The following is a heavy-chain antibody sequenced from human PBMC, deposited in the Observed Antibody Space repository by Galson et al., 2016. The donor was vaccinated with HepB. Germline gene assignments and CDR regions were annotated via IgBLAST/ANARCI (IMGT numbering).Heavy chain of an antibody. CDR2: NSITSSGSYT. D-gene: IGHD1-26*01. CDR1: GFTFSDYY. Sequence: SLRLSCAASGFTFSDYYMTWIRQAPGKGLEWVSYNSITSSGSYTNYADSVKGRFTIATDNDKNSLYLQMNSLRAEDTAVYYCAVASYYSDFDYWGQGILVTVSS. V-gene: IGHV3-11*06. CDR3: AVASYYSDFDY. J-gene: IGHJ4*02.